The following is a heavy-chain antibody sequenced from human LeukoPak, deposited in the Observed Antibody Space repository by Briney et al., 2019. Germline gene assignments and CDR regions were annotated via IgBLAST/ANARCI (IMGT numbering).Heavy chain of an antibody. V-gene: IGHV3-21*01. CDR3: ARDVAPSGDFDC. CDR2: VSSSSSHI. J-gene: IGHJ4*02. CDR1: GFSLSNYN. Sequence: GGSLRLSCVASGFSLSNYNMNWVRQAPGKGLEWIPSVSSSSSHIYYIDSVKGRFTISRDNAKNSLYLQMDSLGAEDTAVYYCARDVAPSGDFDCWGQGTLVTVSS. D-gene: IGHD2-15*01.